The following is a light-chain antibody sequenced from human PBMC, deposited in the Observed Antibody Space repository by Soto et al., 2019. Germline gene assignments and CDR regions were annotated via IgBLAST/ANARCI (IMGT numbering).Light chain of an antibody. CDR3: QSYDSSLTV. CDR2: ANT. V-gene: IGLV1-40*01. Sequence: QSVLTQPPSVSGAQGQRVTISCTGSSSNIGAGYDVHWYQQFPGRAPKLLIYANTNRPSGVPDRFSGSKSVTSASLAIAGLLAEDEADYYCQSYDSSLTVFGTGIKLTVL. CDR1: SSNIGAGYD. J-gene: IGLJ1*01.